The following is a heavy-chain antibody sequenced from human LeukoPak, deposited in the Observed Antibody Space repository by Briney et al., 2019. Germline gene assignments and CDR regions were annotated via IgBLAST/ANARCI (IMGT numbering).Heavy chain of an antibody. CDR1: GITFSRYS. Sequence: GGSLRLSCAASGITFSRYSMNWVRQAPGKGLEWIPYISSGSNTIYYADSVKGRFTISRDTAKNSLYLQMNSLRAEDTAVYYCARSKRNGFDIWGQGTMVTVSS. CDR3: ARSKRNGFDI. CDR2: ISSGSNTI. J-gene: IGHJ3*02. V-gene: IGHV3-48*01.